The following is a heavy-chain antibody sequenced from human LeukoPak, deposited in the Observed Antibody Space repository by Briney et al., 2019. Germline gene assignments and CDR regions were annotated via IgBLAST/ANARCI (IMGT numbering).Heavy chain of an antibody. CDR2: ITPYNGNT. CDR1: GYTFTSND. J-gene: IGHJ4*02. D-gene: IGHD5-18*01. V-gene: IGHV1-18*01. Sequence: ASVKVSCKASGYTFTSNDISWVRQAPGQGLEWMGWITPYNGNTNYAQKLQGRVTITTDTSTSTVYMELRSLRSDDTAVYYCARSRRIQLWFDLGYWGQGTLVTVSS. CDR3: ARSRRIQLWFDLGY.